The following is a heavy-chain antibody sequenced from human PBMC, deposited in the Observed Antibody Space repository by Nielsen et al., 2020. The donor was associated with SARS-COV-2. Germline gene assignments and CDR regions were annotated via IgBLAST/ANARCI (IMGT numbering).Heavy chain of an antibody. D-gene: IGHD4-17*01. Sequence: SETLSLTCTVSGGSISSGGYYWSWIRQHPGKGLEWIGYIYYSGSTYYNPSLKSRVTISVDTSKNQFSLKLSSVTAADTAVYYCASSYGDYFWPFWGDKFDYWGQGTVVTVSS. CDR2: IYYSGST. CDR1: GGSISSGGYY. CDR3: ASSYGDYFWPFWGDKFDY. J-gene: IGHJ4*02. V-gene: IGHV4-31*03.